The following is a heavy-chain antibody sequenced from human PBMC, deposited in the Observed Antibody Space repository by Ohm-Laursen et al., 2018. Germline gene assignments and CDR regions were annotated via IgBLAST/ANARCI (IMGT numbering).Heavy chain of an antibody. CDR2: IYSGGNT. J-gene: IGHJ4*02. CDR3: ARGRRTTGWPYFDN. Sequence: SETLSLTCIVSGDSLSSGPENWSWIRQPPGQGLEYIGFIYSGGNTNYNPSLKNRVTMSVDTSKNQFSLKLNSVTAADTAVYYCARGRRTTGWPYFDNWGPGTLVIVSP. V-gene: IGHV4-61*01. D-gene: IGHD1-1*01. CDR1: GDSLSSGPEN.